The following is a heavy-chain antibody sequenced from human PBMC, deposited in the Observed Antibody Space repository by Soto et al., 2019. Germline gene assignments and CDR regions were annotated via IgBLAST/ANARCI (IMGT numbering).Heavy chain of an antibody. D-gene: IGHD3-16*02. Sequence: GGSLRLSCAASGFTVDDYAMHWVRQAPGKGLEWVSGISWNSGSIGYADSVKGRFTISRDNAKNSLYLQMNSLRAEDTALYYCAKESGLYRFLSPYDAFDIWGQGTMVTVSS. V-gene: IGHV3-9*01. CDR1: GFTVDDYA. CDR2: ISWNSGSI. CDR3: AKESGLYRFLSPYDAFDI. J-gene: IGHJ3*02.